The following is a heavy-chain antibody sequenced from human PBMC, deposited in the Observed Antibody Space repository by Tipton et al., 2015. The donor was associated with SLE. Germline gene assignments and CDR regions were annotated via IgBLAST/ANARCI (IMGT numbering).Heavy chain of an antibody. J-gene: IGHJ5*02. CDR3: ARCHDYSIPFDP. D-gene: IGHD4-11*01. V-gene: IGHV4-59*11. CDR1: GGSISSHY. CDR2: IYYSGST. Sequence: TLSLTCTVSGGSISSHYWSWIRQPPGKGLEWIGYIYYSGSTYYNPSLKSRVTISVDTSRNQFSLKLSSVTAADTAVYYCARCHDYSIPFDPWGQGTLVTVSS.